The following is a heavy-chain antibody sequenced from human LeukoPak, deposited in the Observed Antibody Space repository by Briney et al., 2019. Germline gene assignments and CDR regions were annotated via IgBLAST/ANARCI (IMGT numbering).Heavy chain of an antibody. CDR1: GGSISSSSYY. V-gene: IGHV4-39*07. CDR2: IYYSGST. J-gene: IGHJ4*02. Sequence: SETLSLTCTVSGGSISSSSYYWGWIRQPPGKGLEWIGSIYYSGSTNYNPSLKSRVTISVDTSKNQFSLKLSFVTAADTAVYYCAERRRGYFDYWGQGTLVTVSS. D-gene: IGHD1-1*01. CDR3: AERRRGYFDY.